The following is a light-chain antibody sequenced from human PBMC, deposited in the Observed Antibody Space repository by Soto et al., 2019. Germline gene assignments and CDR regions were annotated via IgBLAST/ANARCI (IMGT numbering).Light chain of an antibody. Sequence: QSALTQPASVSGSPGQSITISCTGTNSDIGSYNLVSWYQQHPGKVPKIIIYEASKRPSGAPYRFSGSKSGNTASLTISGLQAEDEADYYCCSYAGSSTWVFGTGTKLTVL. V-gene: IGLV2-23*01. J-gene: IGLJ1*01. CDR1: NSDIGSYNL. CDR2: EAS. CDR3: CSYAGSSTWV.